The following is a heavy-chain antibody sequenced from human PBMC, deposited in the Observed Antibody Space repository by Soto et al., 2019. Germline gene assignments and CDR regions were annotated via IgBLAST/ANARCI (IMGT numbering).Heavy chain of an antibody. CDR2: MSGLGGST. Sequence: EVQLLESGGGLVQPGGSLRLSCTASGFTFSAYSMSWVRQAPGKGLEWVSGMSGLGGSTYYADSVRGRFTISRDNSKNTLYLQMNSLRAEDTAAYYCAKSYGDTWQQYFFDSWGQGTLLTVSS. V-gene: IGHV3-23*01. CDR3: AKSYGDTWQQYFFDS. CDR1: GFTFSAYS. D-gene: IGHD5-18*01. J-gene: IGHJ4*02.